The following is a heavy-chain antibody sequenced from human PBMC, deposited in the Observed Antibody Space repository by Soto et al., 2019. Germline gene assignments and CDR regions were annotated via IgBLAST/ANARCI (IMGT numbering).Heavy chain of an antibody. CDR3: ARGLPRGGGNFLDYYGMDV. CDR1: GGSFSGYY. Sequence: SETLSLTCAVYGGSFSGYYWSWIRQTPGKGLEWIGEINHSGSTNYNPSLKSRVTISVDTSKNQFSLKLSSVTAADTAVYYCARGLPRGGGNFLDYYGMDVWGQGTTVTVSS. D-gene: IGHD2-21*02. V-gene: IGHV4-34*01. J-gene: IGHJ6*02. CDR2: INHSGST.